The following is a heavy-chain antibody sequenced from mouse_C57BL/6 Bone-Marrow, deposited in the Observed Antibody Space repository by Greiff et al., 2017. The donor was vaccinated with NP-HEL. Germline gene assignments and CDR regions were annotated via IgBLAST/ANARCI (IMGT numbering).Heavy chain of an antibody. J-gene: IGHJ4*01. D-gene: IGHD1-1*01. CDR3: AGQVITTVVATDYYAMDY. CDR1: GFTFSDYG. Sequence: EVQLVESGGGLVQPGGSLKLSCAASGFTFSDYGMAWVRQAPRKGPEWVAFISNLAYSIYYADTVTGRFTISRENAKNTLYLEMSSLRSWDTAMYYCAGQVITTVVATDYYAMDYWGQGTSVTVSS. CDR2: ISNLAYSI. V-gene: IGHV5-15*01.